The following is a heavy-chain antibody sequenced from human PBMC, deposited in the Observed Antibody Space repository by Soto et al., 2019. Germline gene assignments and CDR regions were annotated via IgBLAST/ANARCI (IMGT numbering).Heavy chain of an antibody. CDR2: ISYDGSNK. CDR1: GFTFSSYG. CDR3: AKDGSSGPSYDFWSGYYFYAFDI. J-gene: IGHJ3*02. D-gene: IGHD3-3*01. Sequence: GGSLRLSCAASGFTFSSYGMHWVRQAPGKGLEWVAVISYDGSNKYYADSVKGRFTISRDNSKNTLYLQMNSLRAEDTAVYYCAKDGSSGPSYDFWSGYYFYAFDIWGQGTMVTVSS. V-gene: IGHV3-30*18.